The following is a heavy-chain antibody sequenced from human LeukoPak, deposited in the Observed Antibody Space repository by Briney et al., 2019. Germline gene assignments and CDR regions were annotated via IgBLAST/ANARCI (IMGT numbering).Heavy chain of an antibody. CDR3: ARGLSSTSY. V-gene: IGHV3-21*01. CDR1: GFTFSNAW. D-gene: IGHD2-2*01. CDR2: ISSSSSYI. J-gene: IGHJ4*02. Sequence: GGSLRLSCAASGFTFSNAWMSWVRQAPGKGLEWVSSISSSSSYIYYADSVKGRFTISRDNAKNSLYLQMNSLRAEDTAVYYCARGLSSTSYWGQGTLVTVSS.